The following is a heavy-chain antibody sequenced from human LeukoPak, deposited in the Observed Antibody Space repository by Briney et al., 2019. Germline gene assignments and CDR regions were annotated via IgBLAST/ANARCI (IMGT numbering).Heavy chain of an antibody. CDR2: VYYTGAS. J-gene: IGHJ3*02. V-gene: IGHV4-39*07. CDR3: ARLWPPKGHDAFDI. CDR1: GGSISSSSYY. Sequence: PSETLSLTCTVSGGSISSSSYYWGWIRQPPGKGLEWIGSVYYTGASYYNPSLKSRVTISIDTSKKHFSLKLSSVTAADTAVYYCARLWPPKGHDAFDIWGQGTMVTVSS.